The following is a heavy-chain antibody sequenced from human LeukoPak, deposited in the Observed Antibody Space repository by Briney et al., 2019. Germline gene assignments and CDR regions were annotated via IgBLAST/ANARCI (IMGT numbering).Heavy chain of an antibody. Sequence: SQTLSLTCAISGDSVSSNSAAWNWIRQSPSRGLEWLGRTYYRSKWYNDYAVSVKSRITINPDTSKNQLFLQLNSVTPEDTAVYYCARDGHPGSGSYFRSFGAPLGYYFDYWGQGTLVTVSS. V-gene: IGHV6-1*01. CDR2: TYYRSKWYN. CDR3: ARDGHPGSGSYFRSFGAPLGYYFDY. D-gene: IGHD3-10*01. J-gene: IGHJ4*02. CDR1: GDSVSSNSAA.